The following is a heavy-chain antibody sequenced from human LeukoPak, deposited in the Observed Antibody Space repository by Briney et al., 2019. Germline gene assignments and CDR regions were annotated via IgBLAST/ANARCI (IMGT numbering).Heavy chain of an antibody. CDR2: INPNSGVT. D-gene: IGHD5-12*01. J-gene: IGHJ4*02. CDR1: GYTFTVYY. CDR3: ATAVLYGGNDFDY. V-gene: IGHV1-2*02. Sequence: ASVKVSFKASGYTFTVYYMHWVRQAPGQGREWMGWINPNSGVTKFAQRFQGRVTMTRDTSTSTAYLDLSSLRSDDTAVYYCATAVLYGGNDFDYWGQGTLVTVSS.